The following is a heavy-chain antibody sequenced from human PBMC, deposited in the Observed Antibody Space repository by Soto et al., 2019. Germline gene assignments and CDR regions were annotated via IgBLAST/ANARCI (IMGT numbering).Heavy chain of an antibody. Sequence: PSETLSLTCAVSGGSISSTNWWSWVRQSPGKGLEWIGEIYHLGSTDYNPSLRGRVTISVDKSNNQFSLKMRYLTAADTAVYFCARVRREYDTSGPVDYWGQGTLVTVSS. D-gene: IGHD3-22*01. CDR3: ARVRREYDTSGPVDY. J-gene: IGHJ4*02. CDR2: IYHLGST. CDR1: GGSISSTNW. V-gene: IGHV4-4*02.